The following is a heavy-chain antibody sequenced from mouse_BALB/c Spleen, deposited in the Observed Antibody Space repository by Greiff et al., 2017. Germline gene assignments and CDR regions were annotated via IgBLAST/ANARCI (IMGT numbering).Heavy chain of an antibody. CDR1: GFAFSSYD. D-gene: IGHD2-1*01. V-gene: IGHV5-12-1*01. J-gene: IGHJ4*01. CDR3: ARHYYGNYAMDY. CDR2: ISSGGGST. Sequence: EVMLVESGGGLVKPGGSLKLSCAASGFAFSSYDMSWVRQTPEKRLEWVAYISSGGGSTYYPDTVKGRFTISRDNAKNTLYLQMSSLKSEDTAMYYCARHYYGNYAMDYWGQGTSVTVSS.